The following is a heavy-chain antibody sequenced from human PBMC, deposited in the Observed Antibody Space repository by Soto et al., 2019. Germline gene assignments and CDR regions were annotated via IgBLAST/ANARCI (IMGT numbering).Heavy chain of an antibody. CDR3: ALTRSGLYYFDY. J-gene: IGHJ4*02. CDR2: IIPIFGTA. V-gene: IGHV1-69*13. D-gene: IGHD3-3*01. CDR1: GGTFSSYA. Sequence: ASVKVSCKASGGTFSSYAISWVRQAPGQGLEWMGGIIPIFGTANYAQKFQGRVTITADESTSTAYMELSSLRSEDTAVYYCALTRSGLYYFDYWGQGTLVTVSS.